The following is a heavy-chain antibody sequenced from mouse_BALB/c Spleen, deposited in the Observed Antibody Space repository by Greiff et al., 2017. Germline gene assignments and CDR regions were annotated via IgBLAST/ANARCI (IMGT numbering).Heavy chain of an antibody. CDR3: ARPGYGNYGYFDY. CDR2: IYPGDGDT. J-gene: IGHJ2*01. D-gene: IGHD2-10*02. CDR1: GYTFTSYW. Sequence: VMLVESGAELARPGASVKLSCKASGYTFTSYWMQWVKQRPGQGLEWIGAIYPGDGDTRYTQKFKGKATLTADKSSSTAYMQLSSLASEDSAVYYCARPGYGNYGYFDYWGQGTTLTVSS. V-gene: IGHV1-87*01.